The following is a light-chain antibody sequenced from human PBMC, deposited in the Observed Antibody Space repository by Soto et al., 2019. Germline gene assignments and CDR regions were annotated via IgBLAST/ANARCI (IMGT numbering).Light chain of an antibody. CDR3: QQSYSAPYT. J-gene: IGKJ2*01. CDR1: QSIRNY. V-gene: IGKV1-39*01. CDR2: AAS. Sequence: DLQMTQSPSSLSASVGDRVTITCRASQSIRNYLNWYQHKPGKAPKLLIYAASSLQSGVPSRFSGSGSGTDFTLTFSSLQPEDFATYYCQQSYSAPYTFGQGTKLEIK.